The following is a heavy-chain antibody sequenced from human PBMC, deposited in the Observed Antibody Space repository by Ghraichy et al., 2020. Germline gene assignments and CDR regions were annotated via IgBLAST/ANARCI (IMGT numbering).Heavy chain of an antibody. CDR1: GFTFSDYY. D-gene: IGHD3-22*01. V-gene: IGHV3-11*01. J-gene: IGHJ4*02. CDR2: ISSSGITI. Sequence: GGSLRLSCTASGFTFSDYYMSWIRQAPGKGLEWVSYISSSGITIHYADSVKGRFTISRDNAKNSLYLRMNSLRAEDTAVYYCASSSPKHDSSAFDYWGQGILVTVSS. CDR3: ASSSPKHDSSAFDY.